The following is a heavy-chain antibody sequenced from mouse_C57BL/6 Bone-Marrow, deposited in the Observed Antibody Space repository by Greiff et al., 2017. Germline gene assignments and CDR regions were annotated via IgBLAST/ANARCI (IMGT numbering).Heavy chain of an antibody. Sequence: QVQLQQSGAELARPGASVKLSCKASGYTFTSYGISWVKQRTGQGLEWIGEIYPRSGNTYYNEKFKGKATLTADKSSSTAYMELRSLISEDSAVYFCARSSSPPFDYWGQGTTLTVSS. CDR2: IYPRSGNT. J-gene: IGHJ2*01. D-gene: IGHD1-1*01. CDR3: ARSSSPPFDY. V-gene: IGHV1-81*01. CDR1: GYTFTSYG.